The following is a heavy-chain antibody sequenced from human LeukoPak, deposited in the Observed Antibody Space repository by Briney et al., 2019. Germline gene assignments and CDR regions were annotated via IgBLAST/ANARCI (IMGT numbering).Heavy chain of an antibody. CDR2: FYYSGST. Sequence: SETLSLTCPVSGGSVSSVTYYWSWIRQPPGKGLEWIGYFYYSGSTNYNPSLKSRVTISVDTSKNQFSLQLTSVTAADTAVYYCARGPGTWSHYFDSWGQGTLVTVSS. CDR3: ARGPGTWSHYFDS. V-gene: IGHV4-61*01. CDR1: GGSVSSVTYY. D-gene: IGHD6-13*01. J-gene: IGHJ4*02.